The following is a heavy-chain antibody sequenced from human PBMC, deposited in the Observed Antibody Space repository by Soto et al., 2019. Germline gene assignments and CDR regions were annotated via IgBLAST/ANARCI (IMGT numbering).Heavy chain of an antibody. J-gene: IGHJ1*01. CDR3: ARDGGGDFAEYFQH. V-gene: IGHV4-59*01. D-gene: IGHD2-21*02. CDR2: IYYSGST. CDR1: GGSISSYY. Sequence: SETLSLTCTVSGGSISSYYWSWIRQPPGKGLEWIGYIYYSGSTNYNPSLKSRVTISVDTSKNQFSLKLSSVTAADTAVYYCARDGGGDFAEYFQHWGQGTLVTVS.